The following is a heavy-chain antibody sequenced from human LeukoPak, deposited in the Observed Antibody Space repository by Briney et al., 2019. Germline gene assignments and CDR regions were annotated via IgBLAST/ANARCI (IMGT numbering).Heavy chain of an antibody. CDR2: IEKDGSEI. D-gene: IGHD6-19*01. Sequence: GGSLRLSCAASGFTFSNYWMNWVRQAPGKGMEWVAIIEKDGSEILYVDSVRGRFTISRDNAKNSLYLQMNSLRAEDTAVYYCAAGAGWLIDWWGQGTLVTVSS. J-gene: IGHJ4*02. CDR1: GFTFSNYW. V-gene: IGHV3-7*01. CDR3: AAGAGWLIDW.